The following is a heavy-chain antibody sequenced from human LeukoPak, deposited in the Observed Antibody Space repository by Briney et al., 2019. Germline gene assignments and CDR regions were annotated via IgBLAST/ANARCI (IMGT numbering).Heavy chain of an antibody. CDR1: GYTFTSYA. Sequence: ASVTVSCKASGYTFTSYAMHWVRQAPGQRLEWMGWINAGNGNTKYSQKFQGRVTITRDTSASTAYMELSSLRSEDTAVYYCARGIFGVVISWFDPWGQGPLVTVSS. D-gene: IGHD3-3*01. CDR2: INAGNGNT. V-gene: IGHV1-3*01. J-gene: IGHJ5*02. CDR3: ARGIFGVVISWFDP.